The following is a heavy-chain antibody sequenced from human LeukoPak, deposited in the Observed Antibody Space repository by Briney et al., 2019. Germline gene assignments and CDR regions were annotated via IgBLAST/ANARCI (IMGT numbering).Heavy chain of an antibody. D-gene: IGHD4-11*01. CDR2: IYTSGST. V-gene: IGHV4-4*09. CDR3: ARLHKASNNCFDP. J-gene: IGHJ5*02. CDR1: GGSISSYY. Sequence: SETLSLSCTISGGSISSYYWSWIRQPPGKGLEWIGYIYTSGSTNYNPSLKSRVTISVDTSKNQFSLRMSSVTAADTAVYYCARLHKASNNCFDPWGHGTLVTVSS.